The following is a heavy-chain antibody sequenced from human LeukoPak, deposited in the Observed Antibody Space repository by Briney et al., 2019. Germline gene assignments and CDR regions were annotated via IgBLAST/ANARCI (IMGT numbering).Heavy chain of an antibody. D-gene: IGHD3-22*01. CDR1: GGSISSYY. CDR3: ARDKRDSSGYSNDAFDI. Sequence: SETLSLTCTVSGGSISSYYWSWIRQPPGKGLEWIGYIYYSGSTNYNPSLKSRVTISVDTSKNQFSLKLSSVTAADTAVYYCARDKRDSSGYSNDAFDIWGQGTMVTVSS. V-gene: IGHV4-59*01. J-gene: IGHJ3*02. CDR2: IYYSGST.